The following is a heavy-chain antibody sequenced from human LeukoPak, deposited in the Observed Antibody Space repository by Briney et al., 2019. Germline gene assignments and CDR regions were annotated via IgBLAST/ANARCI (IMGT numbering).Heavy chain of an antibody. CDR2: IWYDGSNK. D-gene: IGHD3-3*01. CDR3: ARDCSYDFWSGYSGGYFDY. V-gene: IGHV3-33*01. Sequence: GGSLRLSCAASGFTFSSYGMHWVRQAPGKGLEWVAVIWYDGSNKYYADSVKGRFTISRDNSKNTLYLQMNSLRAEDTAVYYCARDCSYDFWSGYSGGYFDYWGQGTLVTVSS. CDR1: GFTFSSYG. J-gene: IGHJ4*02.